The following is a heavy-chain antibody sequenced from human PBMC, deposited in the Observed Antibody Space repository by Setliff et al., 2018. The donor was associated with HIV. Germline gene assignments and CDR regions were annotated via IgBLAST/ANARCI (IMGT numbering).Heavy chain of an antibody. CDR2: LIPIVDIT. Sequence: SVKVSCKASGGTFSNYAFSWVRQAPGQGIEWMGGLIPIVDITKSTQRFRDRVKFTADESTKTAQMELSGLTFEDTAVYYCAKGPNFEDAFDIWGQGTVVTVSS. CDR3: AKGPNFEDAFDI. D-gene: IGHD2-8*01. V-gene: IGHV1-69*10. J-gene: IGHJ3*02. CDR1: GGTFSNYA.